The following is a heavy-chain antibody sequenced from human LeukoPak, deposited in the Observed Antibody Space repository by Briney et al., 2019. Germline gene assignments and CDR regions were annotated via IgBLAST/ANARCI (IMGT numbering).Heavy chain of an antibody. CDR3: ERDEGSQPRNDAFDI. D-gene: IGHD1-14*01. CDR1: GFTFSSYS. CDR2: ISSRSSNI. Sequence: GGSLRLSCAASGFTFSSYSMNWVRQAPGKGLEWVSSISSRSSNIYHADSVKGRFTISRDNAKNSLYLQMTSLRAEDTAVYYCERDEGSQPRNDAFDIWGQGTMVTVSS. V-gene: IGHV3-21*01. J-gene: IGHJ3*02.